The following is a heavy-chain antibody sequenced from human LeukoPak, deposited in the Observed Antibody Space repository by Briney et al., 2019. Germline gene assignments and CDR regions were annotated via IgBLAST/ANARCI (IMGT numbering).Heavy chain of an antibody. J-gene: IGHJ3*02. Sequence: GPSVKVSCKASGYTVTGYYMHWVRQAPGQGLEWMGRINPNSGGTNYAQKFQGWVTMTRATSISTAYMELSRLRSDDTAVYYCATTYSYGSDAFDICGQGTMVTVSS. CDR3: ATTYSYGSDAFDI. V-gene: IGHV1-2*04. CDR2: INPNSGGT. CDR1: GYTVTGYY. D-gene: IGHD5-18*01.